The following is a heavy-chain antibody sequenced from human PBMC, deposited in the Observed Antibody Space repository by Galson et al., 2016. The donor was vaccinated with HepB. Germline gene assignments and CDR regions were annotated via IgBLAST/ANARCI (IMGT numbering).Heavy chain of an antibody. Sequence: CAISGDSVSSNSAAWNWIRQSPSRGLEWRGRTYYRSKWYNDYAESVKSRITINPDTSKNQFSLQLHSVTPDDTAFYYCAGEGASGYARDYWGQGTLVTVSS. V-gene: IGHV6-1*01. D-gene: IGHD6-25*01. CDR2: TYYRSKWYN. J-gene: IGHJ4*02. CDR1: GDSVSSNSAA. CDR3: AGEGASGYARDY.